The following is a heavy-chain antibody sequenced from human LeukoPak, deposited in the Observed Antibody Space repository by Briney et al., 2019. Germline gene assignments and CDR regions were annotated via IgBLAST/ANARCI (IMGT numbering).Heavy chain of an antibody. V-gene: IGHV3-23*01. D-gene: IGHD2-2*01. CDR1: GFTFSSYW. J-gene: IGHJ5*02. CDR2: ISGSGGST. Sequence: PGGSLRLSCVASGFTFSSYWMSWVRQAPGKGLEWVSAISGSGGSTYYADSVKGRFTISRDNSKNTLYLQMNSLRAEDTAVYYCAKGASTSGKLLWFDPWGQGTLVTVSS. CDR3: AKGASTSGKLLWFDP.